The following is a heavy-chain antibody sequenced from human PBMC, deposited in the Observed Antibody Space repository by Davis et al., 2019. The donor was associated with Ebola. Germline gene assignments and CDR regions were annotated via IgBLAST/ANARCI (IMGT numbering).Heavy chain of an antibody. CDR2: ISSSSSYI. CDR3: AKDFRGYGWYCVYY. CDR1: GFTFSSYS. J-gene: IGHJ4*02. V-gene: IGHV3-21*01. D-gene: IGHD6-19*01. Sequence: PGGSLRLSCAASGFTFSSYSMNWVRQAPGKGLEWVSSISSSSSYIYYADSVKGRFTISRDNAKKTRYLQMNSLRAEDTAVYYCAKDFRGYGWYCVYYWGQGTLVTVSS.